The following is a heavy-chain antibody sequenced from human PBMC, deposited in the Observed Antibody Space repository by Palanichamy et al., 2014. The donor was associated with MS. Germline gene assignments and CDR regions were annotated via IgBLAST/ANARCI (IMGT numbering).Heavy chain of an antibody. CDR3: ARAVGGMDYDILTGYYTGWYYYMDV. J-gene: IGHJ6*03. CDR1: GGSFSGYY. D-gene: IGHD3-9*01. CDR2: INHSGST. V-gene: IGHV4-34*01. Sequence: QVQLQQWGAGXLKPSETLSLTCAVYGGSFSGYYWSWIRQPPGKGLEWIGEINHSGSTNYNPSLKSRVTISVDTSKNQFSLKLSSVTAADTAVYYCARAVGGMDYDILTGYYTGWYYYMDVWGKGTTVTVSS.